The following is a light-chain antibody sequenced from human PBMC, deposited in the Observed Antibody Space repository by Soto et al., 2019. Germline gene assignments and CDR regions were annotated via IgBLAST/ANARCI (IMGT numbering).Light chain of an antibody. CDR1: KIGTKS. CDR2: DDT. J-gene: IGLJ2*01. CDR3: QVWDRTTDFVV. Sequence: SYELTQPPSVSVAPGQTATFTCGGDKIGTKSVHWHQQKPGQAPVLVVYDDTDRPSGIPERFSGSKSGNTVTLPISRVEAGDEADYYCQVWDRTTDFVVFGRGTK. V-gene: IGLV3-21*02.